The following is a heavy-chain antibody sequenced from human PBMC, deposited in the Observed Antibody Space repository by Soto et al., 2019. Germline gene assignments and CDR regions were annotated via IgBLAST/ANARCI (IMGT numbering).Heavy chain of an antibody. V-gene: IGHV1-2*02. J-gene: IGHJ4*02. D-gene: IGHD4-17*01. Sequence: ASVKVSCKTSGYSFTDYKLHWVRQAPGQGLEWMGWVDPNGGGSNSAQKFQGAVTMTWDTSITTAYLDLTRLTTNDTATYFCATWVDYGDFEGFDFWGQGTLVTVSS. CDR2: VDPNGGGS. CDR1: GYSFTDYK. CDR3: ATWVDYGDFEGFDF.